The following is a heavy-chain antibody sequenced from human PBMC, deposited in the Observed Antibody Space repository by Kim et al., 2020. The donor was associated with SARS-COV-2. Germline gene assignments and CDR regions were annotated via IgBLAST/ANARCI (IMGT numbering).Heavy chain of an antibody. CDR3: ARAIEATNGGFDY. V-gene: IGHV3-33*01. D-gene: IGHD5-12*01. J-gene: IGHJ4*02. Sequence: GGSLRLSCAASGFTFSSYGMHWVRQAPGKGLEWVAVIWYDGSSKYYADSVKGRFTISRDNSKNTLYLQMNSLRAEDTAVYFCARAIEATNGGFDYWGQGTLVTVSS. CDR1: GFTFSSYG. CDR2: IWYDGSSK.